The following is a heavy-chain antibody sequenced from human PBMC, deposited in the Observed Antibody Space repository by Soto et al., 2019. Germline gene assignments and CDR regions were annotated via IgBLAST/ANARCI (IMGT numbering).Heavy chain of an antibody. CDR1: GFSLTTRGMT. J-gene: IGHJ4*02. V-gene: IGHV2-5*01. D-gene: IGHD6-13*01. CDR3: TLRQDTSRGPIY. CDR2: ST. Sequence: QITLKESGPTLVQPTQTLTLTCTVSGFSLTTRGMTLGWIRQPPGRAPEWLALSTQYSPSLQSRLTFTKDTSKNHVVLTMTNMDPVDTATYYCTLRQDTSRGPIYWGQGIMVTVSS.